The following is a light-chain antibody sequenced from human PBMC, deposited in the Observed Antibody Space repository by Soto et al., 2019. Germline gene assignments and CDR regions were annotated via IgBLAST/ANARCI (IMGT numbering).Light chain of an antibody. CDR3: QSYDSSYVV. Sequence: NFMLTQPHSVSESPGKTVTISCTRSSGSIASNYVQWYQQRPGSAPTTVIYEDNQRPSGVPDRFSGSIDSSSNSASLTIYGLKTEDEADYYCQSYDSSYVVFGGGTKLTVL. CDR1: SGSIASNY. CDR2: EDN. J-gene: IGLJ2*01. V-gene: IGLV6-57*04.